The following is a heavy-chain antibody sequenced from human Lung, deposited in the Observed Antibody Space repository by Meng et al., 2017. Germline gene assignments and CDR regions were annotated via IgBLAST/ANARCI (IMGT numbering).Heavy chain of an antibody. CDR2: INHSGST. D-gene: IGHD4-11*01. V-gene: IGHV4-34*01. CDR1: GGPFRESY. Sequence: SGTGLGTLSDPFSPPRVVSGGPFRESYWSVIRTPPGKGREWIGEINHSGSTNYNPSLESRATISVDTSQNSLSLKLSSVTAADSAVYYCARGPTTMAHDFDYWGQGTLVTVSS. J-gene: IGHJ4*02. CDR3: ARGPTTMAHDFDY.